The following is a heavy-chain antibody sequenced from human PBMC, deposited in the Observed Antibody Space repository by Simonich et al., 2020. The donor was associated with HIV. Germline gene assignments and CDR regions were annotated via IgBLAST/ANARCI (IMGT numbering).Heavy chain of an antibody. Sequence: QVQLVESGGGVVQPGRSLRLSCAASGFTFSSYATHWVRQAPGKGLAWEAVISYDGSNKNYADSVEGRFTIYRDNAKNSLYLQMNSLRVEDTAVYYCARDFRRYNWNYDAFDIWGQGTRVTVSS. D-gene: IGHD1-7*01. CDR2: ISYDGSNK. CDR1: GFTFSSYA. V-gene: IGHV3-30*07. CDR3: ARDFRRYNWNYDAFDI. J-gene: IGHJ3*02.